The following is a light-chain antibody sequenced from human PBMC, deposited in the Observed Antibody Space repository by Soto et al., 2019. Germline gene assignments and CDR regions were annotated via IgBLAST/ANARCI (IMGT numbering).Light chain of an antibody. J-gene: IGKJ1*01. CDR3: QQYNSYLLT. Sequence: DIQMTQSPSTLSASVGDRVTITCRASQSISSWLDWYQQKPGKAPKLLIYDASSLESGVPSRFSGSGSGTEFTLTISSLQPDDFATYYCQQYNSYLLTFGQGTKVEIK. CDR1: QSISSW. CDR2: DAS. V-gene: IGKV1-5*01.